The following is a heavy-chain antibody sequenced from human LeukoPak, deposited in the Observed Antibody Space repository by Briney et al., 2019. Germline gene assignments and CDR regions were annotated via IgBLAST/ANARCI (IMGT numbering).Heavy chain of an antibody. CDR1: GFTYSSYG. J-gene: IGHJ5*02. V-gene: IGHV3-30*18. CDR2: ISYDGTNK. D-gene: IGHD2-2*01. CDR3: AKEYRAGFDP. Sequence: GGSLRLSCAASGFTYSSYGMHWVRQAPGKGREWVAVISYDGTNKYYADSVKGRFTISRDNSKNTLYLQMNSLRAEDTAVYYCAKEYRAGFDPWGQGTLVTVSS.